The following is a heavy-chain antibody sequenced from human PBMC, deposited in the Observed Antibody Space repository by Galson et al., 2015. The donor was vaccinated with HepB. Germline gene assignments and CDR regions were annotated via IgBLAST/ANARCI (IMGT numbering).Heavy chain of an antibody. CDR1: GFTFSSYW. Sequence: SLRLSCAASGFTFSSYWMSWVRQAPGKGLEWVANIDLDGSEKNYVDSVKGRFTISRDSAKNSMYLQMNSLRAEDTAVYYCVREGSAYRGYDAFDYWGQGTLVTVSS. J-gene: IGHJ4*02. CDR3: VREGSAYRGYDAFDY. D-gene: IGHD5-12*01. V-gene: IGHV3-7*03. CDR2: IDLDGSEK.